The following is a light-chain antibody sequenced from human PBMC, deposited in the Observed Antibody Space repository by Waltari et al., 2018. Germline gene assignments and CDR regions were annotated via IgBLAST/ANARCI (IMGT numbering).Light chain of an antibody. CDR2: AAS. Sequence: DIHMTQSPSSLSASVGDRVTITCRAGQSISSYLNWYQQKPGKAPKLVIYAASNFQSRVPSRFSGSGSGTDFTLTISSLQPEDIATYYCQQSYSTPFTFGPGTTVDIK. V-gene: IGKV1-39*01. CDR1: QSISSY. CDR3: QQSYSTPFT. J-gene: IGKJ3*01.